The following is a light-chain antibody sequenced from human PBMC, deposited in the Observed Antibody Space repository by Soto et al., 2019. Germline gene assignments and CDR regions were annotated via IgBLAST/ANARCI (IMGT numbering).Light chain of an antibody. CDR3: HQRAGWPPT. Sequence: EIVMTQSPATLSVSPGERATLSCRASQSVSSNLAWYQQKPGQAPRLLIYGASTRATGIPARFSGSGSGTEFTLTINSLEPEDFAVYFCHQRAGWPPTFGGGTKVDIK. J-gene: IGKJ4*01. CDR2: GAS. V-gene: IGKV3-15*01. CDR1: QSVSSN.